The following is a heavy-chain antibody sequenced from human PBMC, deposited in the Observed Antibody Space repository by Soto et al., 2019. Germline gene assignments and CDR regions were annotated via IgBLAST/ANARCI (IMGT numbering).Heavy chain of an antibody. CDR1: GGSISSSSYY. D-gene: IGHD5-18*01. J-gene: IGHJ4*02. V-gene: IGHV4-39*07. CDR3: ARGIHGYSYGYFDY. Sequence: SETLSLTCTVSGGSISSSSYYWGWIRQPPGKGLEWIGSIYYSGSTYYNPSLKSRVTISVDTSKNQFSLKLSSVTAADTAVYYCARGIHGYSYGYFDYWGQGTLVTVSS. CDR2: IYYSGST.